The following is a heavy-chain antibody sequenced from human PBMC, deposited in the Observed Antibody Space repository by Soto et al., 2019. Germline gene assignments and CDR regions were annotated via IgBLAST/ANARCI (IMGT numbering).Heavy chain of an antibody. Sequence: GGSLRLSCAASGFTFNSFWMHWVRQAPGEGLVWVSRINSDGSTTTYADSVKGRFTISRDNAKNTVYLQMNNLRAEDTAVYYCARTNGYYFDYCGQGTLVTVSS. CDR2: INSDGSTT. V-gene: IGHV3-74*03. D-gene: IGHD2-8*01. CDR3: ARTNGYYFDY. CDR1: GFTFNSFW. J-gene: IGHJ4*02.